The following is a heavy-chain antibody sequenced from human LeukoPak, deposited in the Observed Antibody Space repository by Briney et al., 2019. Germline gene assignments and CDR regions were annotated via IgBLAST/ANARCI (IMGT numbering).Heavy chain of an antibody. CDR3: ARTPSRLYDSSGYYYYFDY. Sequence: SVKVSCKASGGTFSSYAISWVRQAPGQGLEWMGGIIPIFGTANYAQEFQGRVTITADESTSTAYMELSSLRSEDTAVYYCARTPSRLYDSSGYYYYFDYWGQGTLVTVSS. V-gene: IGHV1-69*01. D-gene: IGHD3-22*01. CDR1: GGTFSSYA. J-gene: IGHJ4*02. CDR2: IIPIFGTA.